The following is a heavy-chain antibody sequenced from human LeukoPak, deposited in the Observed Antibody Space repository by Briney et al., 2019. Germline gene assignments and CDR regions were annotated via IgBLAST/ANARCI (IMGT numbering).Heavy chain of an antibody. Sequence: PSETLSLTCTVSGGSISSYYWSWIRQPPGKGLEWIGYIYYSGSTNYNPSLKSRVTISVDTSKNQFSLKLSSVTAADTAVYYCARDEADSSSWYVRWFDPWGQGTLVTVSS. CDR2: IYYSGST. V-gene: IGHV4-59*12. J-gene: IGHJ5*02. CDR3: ARDEADSSSWYVRWFDP. D-gene: IGHD6-13*01. CDR1: GGSISSYY.